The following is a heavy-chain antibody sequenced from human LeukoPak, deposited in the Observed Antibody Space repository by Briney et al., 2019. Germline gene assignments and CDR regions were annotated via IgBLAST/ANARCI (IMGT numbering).Heavy chain of an antibody. D-gene: IGHD3-22*01. Sequence: ASVKVSCKASGGTFSSYAISWVRQAPGQGLEWMGWINPNSGGTNYAQKFQGRVTMTRDTSISTAYMELSRLRSDDTAVYYCAREKPPPYYYDSSGPFDYWGQGTLVTVSS. CDR3: AREKPPPYYYDSSGPFDY. CDR2: INPNSGGT. CDR1: GGTFSSYA. V-gene: IGHV1-2*02. J-gene: IGHJ4*02.